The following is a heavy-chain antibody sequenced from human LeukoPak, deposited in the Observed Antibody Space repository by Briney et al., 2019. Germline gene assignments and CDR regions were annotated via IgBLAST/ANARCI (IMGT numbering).Heavy chain of an antibody. CDR3: AKRVSGSYRDYYFDY. J-gene: IGHJ4*02. V-gene: IGHV3-23*01. Sequence: GGSLRLFCAASGFTFTNYAMSWVRQAPGKGLEWVSSIGSGGSTYHADSVKGRFTISRGNSKNMLYLQMNSLRAEDTAVYYCAKRVSGSYRDYYFDYWGQGTLVTVSS. D-gene: IGHD1-26*01. CDR1: GFTFTNYA. CDR2: IGSGGST.